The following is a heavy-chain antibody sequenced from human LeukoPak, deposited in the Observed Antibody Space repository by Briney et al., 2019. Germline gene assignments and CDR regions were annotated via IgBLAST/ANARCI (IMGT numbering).Heavy chain of an antibody. D-gene: IGHD6-19*01. Sequence: SETLSLTCTVSGGSISSYYWSWIRQPAGKGLEWIGYIYYSGSTNYNPSLKSRVTISVDTSKNQFSLKLSSVTAADTAVYYCARDAYSSGWSRGYNWFDPWGQGTLVTVSS. CDR3: ARDAYSSGWSRGYNWFDP. CDR2: IYYSGST. J-gene: IGHJ5*02. CDR1: GGSISSYY. V-gene: IGHV4-59*01.